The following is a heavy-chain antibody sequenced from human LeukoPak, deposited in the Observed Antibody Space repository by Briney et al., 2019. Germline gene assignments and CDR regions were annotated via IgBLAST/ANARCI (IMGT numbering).Heavy chain of an antibody. Sequence: GGSLRLSCAASGFTFSSFAMSWVRQAPGKGLEWVSTISGSGGSTYHADSVKGRFTISRDDSKNTLYLQMNSLRAEDTAMYYCAKDSSSWPNTYYFDYWGQGTLVTVSS. V-gene: IGHV3-23*01. CDR2: ISGSGGST. J-gene: IGHJ4*02. CDR1: GFTFSSFA. CDR3: AKDSSSWPNTYYFDY. D-gene: IGHD6-13*01.